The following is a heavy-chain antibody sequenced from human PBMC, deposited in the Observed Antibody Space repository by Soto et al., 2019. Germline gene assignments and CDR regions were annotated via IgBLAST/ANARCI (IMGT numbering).Heavy chain of an antibody. CDR1: GFTFSYYS. J-gene: IGHJ4*02. CDR2: ISSSSTAI. CDR3: ARETVSGSLDY. Sequence: EVQLVESGGGLVQPGGSLRLSCAASGFTFSYYSVNWVRQAPGKGLEWLSYISSSSTAIYYAESVKGRFTISRDNAKDSLYLQMNSLRAEDTAVYYCARETVSGSLDYGGQGTLVTVSS. V-gene: IGHV3-48*01. D-gene: IGHD1-26*01.